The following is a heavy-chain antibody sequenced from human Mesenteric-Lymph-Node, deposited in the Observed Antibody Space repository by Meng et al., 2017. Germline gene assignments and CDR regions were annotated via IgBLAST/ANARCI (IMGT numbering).Heavy chain of an antibody. V-gene: IGHV1-2*02. CDR2: INPNSGGT. Sequence: ASVKVSCKASGYTFIDYYIHWVRRAPGQGLEWMGWINPNSGGTNYAQKFQGRVTMTRDTSISTAYMELGSLTSDDTAVYYCATGRSSSWYYYYYGMDVWGQGTTVTVSS. CDR3: ATGRSSSWYYYYYGMDV. J-gene: IGHJ6*02. D-gene: IGHD6-13*01. CDR1: GYTFIDYY.